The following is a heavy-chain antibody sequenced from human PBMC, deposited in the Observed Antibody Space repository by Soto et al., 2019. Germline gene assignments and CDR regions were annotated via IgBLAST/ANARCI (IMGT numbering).Heavy chain of an antibody. J-gene: IGHJ4*02. Sequence: QVQLVQSGAEVKKPGASVKVSCKASGYTFTSYGITWVRQAPGQGLEWMGWISAYNGNTNYAQKLQGRVTMTTDTPTTSASMELRSLRSIVMAIISSAREDPPSLNRGQGTLVTVSS. D-gene: IGHD2-2*01. CDR3: AREDPPSLN. CDR1: GYTFTSYG. V-gene: IGHV1-18*03. CDR2: ISAYNGNT.